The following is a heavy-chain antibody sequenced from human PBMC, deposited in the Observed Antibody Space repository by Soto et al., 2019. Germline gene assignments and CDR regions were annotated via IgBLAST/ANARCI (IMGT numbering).Heavy chain of an antibody. V-gene: IGHV4-39*01. CDR1: GGSISSSSYY. J-gene: IGHJ5*02. CDR3: ARRRAFGVGTYNWFDP. Sequence: KPSETLSLTCTVSGGSISSSSYYWGWIRQPPGKGLEWIGSIYYSGSTYYNPSLKSRVTISVDTSKNQFSLKLSSVTAADTAVYYCARRRAFGVGTYNWFDPWGQGTMVTVSS. CDR2: IYYSGST. D-gene: IGHD3-3*01.